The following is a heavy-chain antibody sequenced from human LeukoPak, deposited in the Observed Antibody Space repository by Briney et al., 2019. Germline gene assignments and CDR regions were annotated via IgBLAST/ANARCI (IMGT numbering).Heavy chain of an antibody. D-gene: IGHD6-13*01. J-gene: IGHJ4*02. CDR3: TTDDSSSWYYFDY. Sequence: GVLRLSCAASGFTFSSYAMSWVRQAPGKGLEWVSVISGSGGSTYYADSVKGRFTISRDYSKNTLYLQMNSLKTEDTAVYYCTTDDSSSWYYFDYWGQGTLVTVSS. V-gene: IGHV3-23*01. CDR1: GFTFSSYA. CDR2: ISGSGGST.